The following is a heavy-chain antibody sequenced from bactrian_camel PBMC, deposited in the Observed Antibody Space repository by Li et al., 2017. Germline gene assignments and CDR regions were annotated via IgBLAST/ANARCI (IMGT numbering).Heavy chain of an antibody. CDR1: VGYMFTACG. CDR3: AQETYGTPAY. J-gene: IGHJ4*01. CDR2: VSGGGDTT. Sequence: HVQLVESGGGSVQAGGSLKLSCTTSVGYMFTACGLGWYRQAPGKGLEWVSAVSGGGDTTYYPDSMKGRFTISRDNARSTVYLQLNSLKTEDGAMYYCAQETYGTPAYWGQGTQVTVS. D-gene: IGHD2*01. V-gene: IGHV3S1*01.